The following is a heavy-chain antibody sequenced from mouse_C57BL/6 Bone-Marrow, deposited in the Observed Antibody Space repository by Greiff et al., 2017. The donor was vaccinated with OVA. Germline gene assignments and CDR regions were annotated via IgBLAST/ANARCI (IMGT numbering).Heavy chain of an antibody. CDR1: GYAFSSSW. CDR3: ARHEDGYYASYFDY. V-gene: IGHV1-82*01. CDR2: IYPGDGDP. J-gene: IGHJ2*01. Sequence: VQLQQSGPELVKPGASVKISCKASGYAFSSSWMNWVKQRPGKGLEWIGRIYPGDGDPKYNGKFKGKATLTADKYSSTAYRQLSSLTSEDSAVYCCARHEDGYYASYFDYWGQGTTLTVSS. D-gene: IGHD2-3*01.